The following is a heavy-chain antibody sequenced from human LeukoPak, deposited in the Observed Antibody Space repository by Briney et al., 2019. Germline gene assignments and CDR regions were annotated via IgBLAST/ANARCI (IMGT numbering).Heavy chain of an antibody. Sequence: SQTLSLTCAIPGDSVSSNSAAWNWIRQSPSRGLEWLGRTYYRSKWYNDYAVSVKSRITITPDTSKNQFSLQLNSVTPEDTAVYYCARTKTSDSSIAARPGRYDYWGQGTLVTVSS. D-gene: IGHD6-6*01. J-gene: IGHJ4*02. CDR2: TYYRSKWYN. CDR1: GDSVSSNSAA. CDR3: ARTKTSDSSIAARPGRYDY. V-gene: IGHV6-1*01.